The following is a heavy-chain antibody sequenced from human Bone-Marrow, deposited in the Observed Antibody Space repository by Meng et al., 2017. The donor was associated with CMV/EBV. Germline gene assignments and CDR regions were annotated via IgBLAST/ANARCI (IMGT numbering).Heavy chain of an antibody. J-gene: IGHJ4*02. CDR3: ARLQPYDFWSGYHRVHFDY. V-gene: IGHV4-39*01. CDR2: IYYSGST. Sequence: GSLRLSCTVSGGSISSSSYYWGWIRQPPGKGLEWIGIIYYSGSTYYNPSLKSRVTISVDTSKNQLSLKLSSVTAADTAVYYCARLQPYDFWSGYHRVHFDYWGQGTLVTVSS. D-gene: IGHD3-3*01. CDR1: GGSISSSSYY.